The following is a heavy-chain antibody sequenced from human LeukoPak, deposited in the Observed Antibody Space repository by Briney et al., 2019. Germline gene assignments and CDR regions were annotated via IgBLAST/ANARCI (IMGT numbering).Heavy chain of an antibody. CDR2: IHNSGSP. Sequence: SETLSLTCTVSGGSISSGGYYWSWIRQSAGKGLEWIGRIHNSGSPHYNPSLTGRVTMSLDTSKNQFSLKLTSVTAADTAVYYCARDLGNVGWLIDYWGQGTRVTVSS. CDR3: ARDLGNVGWLIDY. D-gene: IGHD6-19*01. J-gene: IGHJ4*02. CDR1: GGSISSGGYY. V-gene: IGHV4-61*02.